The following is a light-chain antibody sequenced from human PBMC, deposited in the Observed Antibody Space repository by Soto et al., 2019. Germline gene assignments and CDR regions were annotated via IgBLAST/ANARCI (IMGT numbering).Light chain of an antibody. CDR2: TDT. V-gene: IGLV1-47*02. CDR1: TSNIGSNY. CDR3: AAWDDNLRGYWV. J-gene: IGLJ2*01. Sequence: QSVLTQPPSASGTPGQRVTISCSGSTSNIGSNYVYWYQHLPGTAPKLLIYTDTQRPSGVPDRFSGSKSGTSASLAISGLRSEDEADYYCAAWDDNLRGYWVFGGGTKLTAL.